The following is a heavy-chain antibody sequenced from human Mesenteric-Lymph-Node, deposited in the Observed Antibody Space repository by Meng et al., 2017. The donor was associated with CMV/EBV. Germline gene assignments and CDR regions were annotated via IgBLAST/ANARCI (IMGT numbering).Heavy chain of an antibody. CDR2: ISAYNGNT. J-gene: IGHJ5*02. D-gene: IGHD2-2*01. V-gene: IGHV1-18*01. CDR1: GYTFTSYG. CDR3: VVVVPAAGGRWFDP. Sequence: ASVKVSCKASGYTFTSYGISWVRQAPGQGLEWMGWISAYNGNTNYAQKLQGRVTMTTDTSTSTAYMELRSLRSDDTAVYYCVVVVPAAGGRWFDPWGQGTLVTVSS.